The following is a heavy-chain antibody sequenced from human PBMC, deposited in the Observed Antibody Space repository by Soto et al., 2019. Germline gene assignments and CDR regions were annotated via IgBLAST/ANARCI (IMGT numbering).Heavy chain of an antibody. J-gene: IGHJ4*02. CDR2: IKNSRSDI. D-gene: IGHD5-18*01. CDR3: ARDEIQVWSYVGSFDY. CDR1: GFTFSSHT. Sequence: PGGSLRLSCAASGFTFSSHTMHWVRQAPGKGLEWVSNIKNSRSDIYYADSVKGRFTISRDNAQNSLYLQMNSLRDEDTAVYYCARDEIQVWSYVGSFDYWGQGTLVTVSS. V-gene: IGHV3-48*02.